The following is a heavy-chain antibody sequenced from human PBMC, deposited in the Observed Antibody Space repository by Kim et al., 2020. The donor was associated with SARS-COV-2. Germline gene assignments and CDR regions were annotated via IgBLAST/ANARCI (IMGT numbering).Heavy chain of an antibody. CDR1: GFTVSSNY. V-gene: IGHV3-53*01. Sequence: GGSLRLSCAASGFTVSSNYMSWVRQAPGKGLEWVSVIYSGGSTYYADSVKGRFTISRDNSKNTLYLQMNSLRAEDTAVYYCASPITIFGVFNPPLYYWGQGTLVTVSS. D-gene: IGHD3-3*01. CDR3: ASPITIFGVFNPPLYY. CDR2: IYSGGST. J-gene: IGHJ4*02.